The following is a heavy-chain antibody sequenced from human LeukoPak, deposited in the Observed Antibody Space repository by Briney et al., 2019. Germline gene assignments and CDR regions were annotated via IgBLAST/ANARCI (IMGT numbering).Heavy chain of an antibody. CDR3: ARARQWLAYFDY. V-gene: IGHV1-3*01. D-gene: IGHD6-19*01. CDR1: GYTFTSYA. CDR2: INAGNCNT. Sequence: ASVNVSCKASGYTFTSYAMHWVRQAPGQRLEWMGWINAGNCNTKYSQKFQGRVTITRDTSASTAYVELGSLRSEDTAVYYCARARQWLAYFDYWGQGTLVTVSS. J-gene: IGHJ4*02.